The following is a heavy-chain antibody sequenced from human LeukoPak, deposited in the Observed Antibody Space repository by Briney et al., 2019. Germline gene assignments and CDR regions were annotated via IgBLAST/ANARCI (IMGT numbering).Heavy chain of an antibody. CDR1: GFTFSSYG. Sequence: GGSLRLSCAASGFTFSSYGMHWVRQAPGRGLEWVAVIWYDGSNKYYADSVKGRFTISRDNSENTLHLQMNSLRAEDTAVYYCVRWAEGIVTAYDYWGQGTLVTVSS. D-gene: IGHD2-21*02. J-gene: IGHJ4*02. CDR2: IWYDGSNK. V-gene: IGHV3-33*01. CDR3: VRWAEGIVTAYDY.